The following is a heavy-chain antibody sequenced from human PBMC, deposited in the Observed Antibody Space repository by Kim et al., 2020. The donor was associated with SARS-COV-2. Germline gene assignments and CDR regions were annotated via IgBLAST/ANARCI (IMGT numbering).Heavy chain of an antibody. V-gene: IGHV4-34*01. J-gene: IGHJ5*02. D-gene: IGHD6-13*01. CDR1: GGSFSGYY. Sequence: SETLSLTCAVYGGSFSGYYWSWIRQPPGKGLEWIGEIYHSGNTKYNPSLKSRVTISLDTAKNQFSLKLSSVTAADTAVYFCARCLYQAASSLWVRFEPW. CDR2: IYHSGNT. CDR3: ARCLYQAASSLWVRFEP.